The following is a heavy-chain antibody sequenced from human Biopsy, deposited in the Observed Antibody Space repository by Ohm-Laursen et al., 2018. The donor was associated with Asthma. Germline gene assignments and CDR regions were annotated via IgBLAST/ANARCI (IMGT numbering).Heavy chain of an antibody. CDR2: INAGNGNT. Sequence: GASVKVSCKASGYTFINYAIHWVRQAPGQRLGWMGWINAGNGNTKYSQKFQGRVTITRVTSASTAYMDLSSLRSEDTAVYYCARSYCGVLTGQANYAFDFWGQGTMVTVSS. D-gene: IGHD3-9*01. V-gene: IGHV1-3*01. J-gene: IGHJ3*01. CDR3: ARSYCGVLTGQANYAFDF. CDR1: GYTFINYA.